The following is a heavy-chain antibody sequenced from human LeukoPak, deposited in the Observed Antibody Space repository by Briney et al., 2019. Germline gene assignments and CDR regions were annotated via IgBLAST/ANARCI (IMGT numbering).Heavy chain of an antibody. CDR3: ARALFSYDSSAYNAFDI. J-gene: IGHJ3*02. D-gene: IGHD3-22*01. CDR1: GYTFTGYY. V-gene: IGHV1-2*02. Sequence: ASVKVSCKASGYTFTGYYMHWVRQAPGQGLERMGWINPNSGGTKYAQKFQGRVTMTRDTSISTAYMELSRLRSDDTAVYYCARALFSYDSSAYNAFDIWGQGTMVTVSS. CDR2: INPNSGGT.